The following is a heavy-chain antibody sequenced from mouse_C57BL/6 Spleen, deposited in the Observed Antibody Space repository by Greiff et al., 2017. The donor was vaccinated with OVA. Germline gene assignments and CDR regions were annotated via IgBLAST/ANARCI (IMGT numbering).Heavy chain of an antibody. J-gene: IGHJ2*01. CDR1: GFSFNTYA. V-gene: IGHV10-1*01. Sequence: EVQLVESGGGLVQPKGSLKLSCAASGFSFNTYAMNWVRQAPGKGLEWVARIRSKSNNYATYYADSVKDRFTISRDDSESMLYLQMNNLKTEDTAMYYCVRNWDGGFDYWGQGTTLTVSS. CDR3: VRNWDGGFDY. D-gene: IGHD4-1*01. CDR2: IRSKSNNYAT.